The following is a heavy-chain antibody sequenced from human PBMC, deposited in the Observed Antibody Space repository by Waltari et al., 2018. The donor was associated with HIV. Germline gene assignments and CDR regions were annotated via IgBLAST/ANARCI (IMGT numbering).Heavy chain of an antibody. V-gene: IGHV4-34*01. CDR1: GGSFSGYY. Sequence: QVQLQQWGAGLLKPSETLSLTCAVHGGSFSGYYWSWICQPPGKGLEWIGEINHSGSTNYNPSLKSRVTISVDTSKKQFSLKLSSVTAADTAVFYCARGGIAVADDAFDIWGQGTMVTVSS. D-gene: IGHD6-19*01. CDR3: ARGGIAVADDAFDI. J-gene: IGHJ3*02. CDR2: INHSGST.